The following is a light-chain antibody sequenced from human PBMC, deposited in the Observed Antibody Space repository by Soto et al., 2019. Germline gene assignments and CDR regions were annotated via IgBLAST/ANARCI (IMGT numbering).Light chain of an antibody. CDR1: SSDVGGYNY. Sequence: QSALTQPASVSGSPGQSITISCTGSSSDVGGYNYVSWYQQHPGKAPKLLIYEVSNRPSGVSNRFPGSKSGNTASLTISGLQAEDEADYYCSSFTTSDTWVFGGGTKVTVL. CDR3: SSFTTSDTWV. CDR2: EVS. V-gene: IGLV2-14*01. J-gene: IGLJ3*02.